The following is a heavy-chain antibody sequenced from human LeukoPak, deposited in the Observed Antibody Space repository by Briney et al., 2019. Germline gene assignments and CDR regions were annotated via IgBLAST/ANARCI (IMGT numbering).Heavy chain of an antibody. CDR2: IKSDGSGT. J-gene: IGHJ4*02. CDR1: GFTFNTYW. CDR3: ARDGNFVVVPAAIPKPLDY. Sequence: GGSLRLSCAASGFTFNTYWMHWVRHAPGKGLVWVSRIKSDGSGTIYADSVKGRFTISRDNSKNTLYLQMNSLRAEDTAVYYCARDGNFVVVPAAIPKPLDYWGQGTLVTVSS. D-gene: IGHD2-2*01. V-gene: IGHV3-74*01.